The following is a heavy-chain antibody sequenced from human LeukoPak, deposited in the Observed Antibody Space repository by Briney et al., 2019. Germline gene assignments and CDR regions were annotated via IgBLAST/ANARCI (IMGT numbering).Heavy chain of an antibody. Sequence: SETLSLTCTVSGGSISSTTYYWGWIRQPPGKGLEWIGSIYNSGSTYYNLSLRSRATISVDTSKNQFSLKLSSVTAADTAVYYCARQDYFDYWGQGTLVTVSS. CDR3: ARQDYFDY. J-gene: IGHJ4*02. CDR1: GGSISSTTYY. V-gene: IGHV4-39*01. CDR2: IYNSGST.